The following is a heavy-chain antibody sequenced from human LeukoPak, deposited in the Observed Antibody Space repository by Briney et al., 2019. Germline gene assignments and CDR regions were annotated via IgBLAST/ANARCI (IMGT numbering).Heavy chain of an antibody. CDR3: ARGAHFYSGSYPFDY. J-gene: IGHJ4*01. V-gene: IGHV4-4*07. CDR1: GGSISSYY. CDR2: IYTSGST. D-gene: IGHD1-26*01. Sequence: SETLSLTCTVSGGSISSYYWSWTRQPAGKGLEWIGRIYTSGSTNYNPSLKSRVTMSVDTSKNQFSLKLSSVTAADTAVYYCARGAHFYSGSYPFDYWGQEPWSPSPQ.